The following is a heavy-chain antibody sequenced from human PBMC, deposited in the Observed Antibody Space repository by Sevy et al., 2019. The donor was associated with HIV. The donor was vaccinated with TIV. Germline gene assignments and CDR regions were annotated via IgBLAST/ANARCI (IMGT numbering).Heavy chain of an antibody. CDR2: ISGSGGST. Sequence: GGSLRLACAASGFTFSSYAMSWVRQAPGKGLEWVSAISGSGGSTYYADSVKGRYTISRDNSKNTLYLQMNSLRAEDTAVYYCAKIQVGATTGDAFDIWGQGTMVTVSS. CDR3: AKIQVGATTGDAFDI. CDR1: GFTFSSYA. J-gene: IGHJ3*02. D-gene: IGHD1-26*01. V-gene: IGHV3-23*01.